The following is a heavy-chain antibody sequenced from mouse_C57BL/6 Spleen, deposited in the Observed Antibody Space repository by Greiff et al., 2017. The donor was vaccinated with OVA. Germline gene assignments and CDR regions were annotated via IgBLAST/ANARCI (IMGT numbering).Heavy chain of an antibody. CDR2: ISDGGSYT. D-gene: IGHD2-3*01. V-gene: IGHV5-4*01. J-gene: IGHJ3*01. CDR3: ARGGYYGFAY. CDR1: GFTFSSYA. Sequence: DVQLVESGGGLVKPGGSLKLSCAASGFTFSSYAMSWVRQTPEKRLEWVATISDGGSYTYYPDNVKGRFTISRDNAKNNLYLQMSHLKSEDTAMYYCARGGYYGFAYWGQGTLVTVSA.